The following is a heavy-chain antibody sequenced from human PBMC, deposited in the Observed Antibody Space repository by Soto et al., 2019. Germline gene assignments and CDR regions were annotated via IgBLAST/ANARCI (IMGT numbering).Heavy chain of an antibody. J-gene: IGHJ4*02. D-gene: IGHD3-10*01. CDR3: AKDEMRMVRGVLDY. CDR1: RFTFSSYG. CDR2: ISYDGSNK. V-gene: IGHV3-30*18. Sequence: QVQLVESGGGVVQPGRSLRLSCAASRFTFSSYGMHWVRQAPGKGLEWVAVISYDGSNKYYADSVKGRFTISRDTSKNTLFLQMNSLRAEDTAVYYCAKDEMRMVRGVLDYWGQGTLVTVSS.